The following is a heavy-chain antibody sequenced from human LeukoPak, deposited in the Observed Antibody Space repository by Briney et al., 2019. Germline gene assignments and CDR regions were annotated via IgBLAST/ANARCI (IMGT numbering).Heavy chain of an antibody. J-gene: IGHJ3*02. V-gene: IGHV7-4-1*02. CDR1: GYTFTSYD. Sequence: ASVKVSCKASGYTFTSYDINWVRQAPGQGLEWMGWINTNTGNPTYAQGFTGRFVFSLDTSVSTAYLQISSLKAEDTAVYYCAREGRDGYNYAFDIWGQGTMVTVSS. CDR2: INTNTGNP. D-gene: IGHD5-24*01. CDR3: AREGRDGYNYAFDI.